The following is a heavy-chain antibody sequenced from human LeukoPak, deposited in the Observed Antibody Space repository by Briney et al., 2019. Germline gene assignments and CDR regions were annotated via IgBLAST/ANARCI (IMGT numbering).Heavy chain of an antibody. CDR1: GGSISSGGYY. V-gene: IGHV4-30-2*01. CDR2: INHSGST. J-gene: IGHJ5*02. Sequence: SETLSLTCTVSGGSISSGGYYWSWIRQPPGKGLEWIGYINHSGSTYYNPSLKSRVTISVDRSKNQFSLKLSSVTAADTAVYYCARVGDIAAAGTRWFDHWGQGTLVTVSS. CDR3: ARVGDIAAAGTRWFDH. D-gene: IGHD6-13*01.